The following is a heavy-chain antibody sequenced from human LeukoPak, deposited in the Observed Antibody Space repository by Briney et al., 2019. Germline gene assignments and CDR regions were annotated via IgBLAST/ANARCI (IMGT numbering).Heavy chain of an antibody. D-gene: IGHD2-15*01. V-gene: IGHV4-30-4*01. CDR2: IYYSGST. CDR1: GGSISSGDYY. J-gene: IGHJ3*02. CDR3: EGFTLSRAFDI. Sequence: SQTLSLTCTVSGGSISSGDYYWSWIRQPPGKGLEWIGYIYYSGSTYYNPSLKSRVTISVDTSKNQFSLKLSSVTAADTDVYYCEGFTLSRAFDIWGQGTMVTVSS.